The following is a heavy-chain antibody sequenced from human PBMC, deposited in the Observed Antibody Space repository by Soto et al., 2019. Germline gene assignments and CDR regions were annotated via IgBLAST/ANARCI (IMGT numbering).Heavy chain of an antibody. CDR3: AKSCDWYFCFMDV. D-gene: IGHD3-9*01. CDR2: ISGSGGRT. Sequence: EVQLLESGGGLIQPGGSLRLSCAASGFTFSSYAMSWVRQAPGKGLEWVSAISGSGGRTYYADSVKGRFTISRDDSKNTLYLQMNSLRAEDTALYYFAKSCDWYFCFMDVWGKGTTVTVSS. J-gene: IGHJ6*03. V-gene: IGHV3-23*01. CDR1: GFTFSSYA.